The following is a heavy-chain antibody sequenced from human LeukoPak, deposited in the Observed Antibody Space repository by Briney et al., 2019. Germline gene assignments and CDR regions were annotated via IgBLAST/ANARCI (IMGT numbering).Heavy chain of an antibody. Sequence: LSLTCTVSGGSISSGGYYWSWIRQPPGKGLEWVSYISSSGSTIYYADSVKGRFTISRDNAKNSLYLQMNSLRAEDTAVYYCAKDREVEAWSITLDHYGMDVWGQGTTVTVSS. CDR1: GGSISSGGYY. CDR3: AKDREVEAWSITLDHYGMDV. V-gene: IGHV3-11*01. D-gene: IGHD5-12*01. J-gene: IGHJ6*02. CDR2: ISSSGSTI.